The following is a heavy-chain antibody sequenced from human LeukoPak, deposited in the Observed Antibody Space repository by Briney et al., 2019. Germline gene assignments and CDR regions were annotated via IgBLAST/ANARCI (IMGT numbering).Heavy chain of an antibody. J-gene: IGHJ6*03. D-gene: IGHD2-15*01. V-gene: IGHV4-39*07. Sequence: SETLSLTCTVSGGSISSSSYYWGRIRQPPGKGLEWIGSIYYSGSTYYNPSLKSRVTISVDTSKNQFSLKLSSVTAADTAVYYCARSVEGYCSGGSCYSYYYYMDVWGKGTTVTVSS. CDR1: GGSISSSSYY. CDR2: IYYSGST. CDR3: ARSVEGYCSGGSCYSYYYYMDV.